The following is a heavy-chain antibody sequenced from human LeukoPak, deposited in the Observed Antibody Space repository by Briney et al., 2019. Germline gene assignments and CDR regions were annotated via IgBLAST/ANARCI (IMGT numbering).Heavy chain of an antibody. J-gene: IGHJ4*02. CDR2: IWYDGSNT. CDR3: ARGRPIPATHPIDY. Sequence: GGSLRLSCAASGFTFTSYGMHWVRQAPGKGLEWVAVIWYDGSNTCHADSVKGRFSISRDSAKNTVSLQMNSLRAEDTAVYYCARGRPIPATHPIDYWGQGTLVTDSS. CDR1: GFTFTSYG. V-gene: IGHV3-33*08. D-gene: IGHD2-15*01.